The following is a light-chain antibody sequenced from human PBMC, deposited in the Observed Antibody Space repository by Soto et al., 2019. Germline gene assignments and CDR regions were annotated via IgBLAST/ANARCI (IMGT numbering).Light chain of an antibody. J-gene: IGKJ1*01. CDR2: GAS. Sequence: EIVMTQSPVTLSVSPGERATLSCRASQSVSSNLAWYQQKPGQAPRLLIYGASTRATGIPARISGSGSGTDFTLTISSLQSEDFAVYYCQHYNNWPPWTFGQGTKVEIK. CDR1: QSVSSN. CDR3: QHYNNWPPWT. V-gene: IGKV3-15*01.